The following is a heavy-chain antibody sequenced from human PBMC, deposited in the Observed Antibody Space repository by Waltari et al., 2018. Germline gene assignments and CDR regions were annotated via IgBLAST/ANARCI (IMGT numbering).Heavy chain of an antibody. CDR3: ARPLMVREVEHDAFDL. D-gene: IGHD3-10*01. CDR2: WSYGEDTE. V-gene: IGHV3-30*04. Sequence: QVHLVESGGGVVRPGTSLRLSCAASGFSFTDYTLQWVRRAPGKGGEWVVIWSYGEDTEYYAESVKGRFTMSRDTSKHTVFLQMSGRRLDDTAVYYCARPLMVREVEHDAFDLWGQGTMVTVSS. CDR1: GFSFTDYT. J-gene: IGHJ3*01.